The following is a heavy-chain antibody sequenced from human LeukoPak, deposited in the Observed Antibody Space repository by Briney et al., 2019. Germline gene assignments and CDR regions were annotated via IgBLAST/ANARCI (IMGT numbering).Heavy chain of an antibody. CDR2: IFYVGST. V-gene: IGHV4-59*11. CDR1: GDSIGSHY. CDR3: ARDYYDSRGEAFDI. Sequence: TSETLSLTCTVSGDSIGSHYWSWIRQPPGKGLEWIGYIFYVGSTNYNPSLKSRVTISVDTSKNQFSLKLNSVTAADTAVYYCARDYYDSRGEAFDIWGRGTMVTVSS. J-gene: IGHJ3*02. D-gene: IGHD3-22*01.